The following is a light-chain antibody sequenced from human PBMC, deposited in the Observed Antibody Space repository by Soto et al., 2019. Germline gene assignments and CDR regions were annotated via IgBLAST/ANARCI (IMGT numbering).Light chain of an antibody. CDR3: QQYGRSPLT. V-gene: IGKV3-20*01. Sequence: EIVLTQSPGTLSLSPGERATLSCRASQSVSSTYLAWYQQKPGQTPRLLLYGGSSRATGIPDRFSGSRSGTDFTLTISRLEPEDVAVYYCQQYGRSPLTFGGGTKVEIK. CDR1: QSVSSTY. CDR2: GGS. J-gene: IGKJ4*01.